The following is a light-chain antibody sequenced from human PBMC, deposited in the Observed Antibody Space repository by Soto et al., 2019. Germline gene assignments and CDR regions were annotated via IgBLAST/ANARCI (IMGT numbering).Light chain of an antibody. CDR1: SGYSTYA. Sequence: QLVLTQSPSASASLGASVKLTCTLSSGYSTYAIAWHQQQSEKGPRFLMKINYDGTHSKGDGFFDRFSGYSSGAERHLTISSLQSEDEADYYCQSLGTGIQVFGGGTKLTVL. V-gene: IGLV4-69*01. CDR3: QSLGTGIQV. CDR2: INYDGTH. J-gene: IGLJ3*02.